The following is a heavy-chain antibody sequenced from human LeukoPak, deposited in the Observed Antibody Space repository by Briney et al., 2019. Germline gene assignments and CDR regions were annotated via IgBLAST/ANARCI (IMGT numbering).Heavy chain of an antibody. D-gene: IGHD3-10*01. CDR3: AKASGPLVTVYYFDY. CDR2: ISWNSGSI. J-gene: IGHJ4*02. CDR1: GFTFDDYA. V-gene: IGHV3-9*01. Sequence: PGRSLRLSCAASGFTFDDYAMHWVRQAPGKGLEWVSGISWNSGSIGYADSVKGRFTISRDNAKNSLYLQMNSLRAEDTALYYCAKASGPLVTVYYFDYWGQGTLVTVSS.